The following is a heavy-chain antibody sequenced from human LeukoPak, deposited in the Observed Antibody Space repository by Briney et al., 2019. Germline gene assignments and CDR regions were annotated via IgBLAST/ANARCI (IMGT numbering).Heavy chain of an antibody. Sequence: GRSLRLSCAASGFTFSSYAMHWVRQAPGKGLEWVAVISYDGSNKYYADSVKGRFTISRDNSKNTLYLQMNSLRAEDTAVYYCARVVQQWQHDAFDIWGQGTMVTVSS. J-gene: IGHJ3*02. D-gene: IGHD6-19*01. CDR1: GFTFSSYA. V-gene: IGHV3-30*04. CDR3: ARVVQQWQHDAFDI. CDR2: ISYDGSNK.